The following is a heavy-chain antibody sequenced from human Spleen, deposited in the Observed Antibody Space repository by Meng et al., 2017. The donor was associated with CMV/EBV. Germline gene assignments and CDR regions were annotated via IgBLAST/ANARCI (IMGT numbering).Heavy chain of an antibody. CDR3: AREAAGDYDSSGPVDY. CDR1: GGSFSGYY. D-gene: IGHD3-22*01. V-gene: IGHV4-34*01. J-gene: IGHJ4*02. CDR2: INHSGST. Sequence: SQTLSLTCAVYGGSFSGYYWSWIRQPPGKGLEWIGEINHSGSTNYNPSLKSRVTISVDTSKRQFSLSLTSVTAADTAVYYCAREAAGDYDSSGPVDYWGQGTLVTVSS.